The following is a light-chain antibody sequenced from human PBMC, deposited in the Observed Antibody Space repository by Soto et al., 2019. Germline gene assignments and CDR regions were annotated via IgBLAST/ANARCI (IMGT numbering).Light chain of an antibody. V-gene: IGLV2-11*01. CDR2: DVS. J-gene: IGLJ3*02. CDR1: SSDVGGYNY. CDR3: CSYAGSHTWV. Sequence: QSVLTQPGSVSGSPGQSITISCTGTSSDVGGYNYVSWYQQHPGKAPKLMIYDVSKRPSGVPDRFSGSKSGNTASLTISGLQAEDEADYYCCSYAGSHTWVFGGGTKLTVL.